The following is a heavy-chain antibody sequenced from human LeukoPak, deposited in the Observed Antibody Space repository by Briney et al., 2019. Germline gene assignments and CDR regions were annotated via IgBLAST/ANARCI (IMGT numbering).Heavy chain of an antibody. CDR1: GGTFSSYA. Sequence: SVKVSCKASGGTFSSYAISWVRQAPGQGLEWMGGIIPIFGTANYAQKFQGRVTITADESTSTAYMELSSLRFEDTAVYYCAREMGTGIAAAGLDYWGQGTLVTVSS. J-gene: IGHJ4*02. CDR2: IIPIFGTA. D-gene: IGHD6-13*01. CDR3: AREMGTGIAAAGLDY. V-gene: IGHV1-69*13.